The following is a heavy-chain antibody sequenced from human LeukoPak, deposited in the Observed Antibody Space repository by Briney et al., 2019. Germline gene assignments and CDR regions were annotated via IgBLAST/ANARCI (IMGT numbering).Heavy chain of an antibody. CDR1: GFTFSSYA. J-gene: IGHJ4*02. CDR3: AKDLRRIAAYYFDY. Sequence: RAGGSLRLSCAASGFTFSSYAIHWVRQAPGKGLEWVAVISSDGRDKHHADSVKGRFTISRDNSKNTLFLQTNSLRPEDTAVYYCAKDLRRIAAYYFDYWGQGTLVTVSS. V-gene: IGHV3-30*18. D-gene: IGHD6-25*01. CDR2: ISSDGRDK.